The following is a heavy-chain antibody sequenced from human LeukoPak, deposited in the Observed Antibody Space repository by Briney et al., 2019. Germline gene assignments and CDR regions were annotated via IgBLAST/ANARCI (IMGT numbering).Heavy chain of an antibody. V-gene: IGHV5-51*01. CDR2: IYPGDSDT. D-gene: IGHD2-2*01. CDR3: ARHSLYCSSTSCHHFDY. Sequence: GESLKISCKGSGYSFTSYWIGWVRQMPGKGLEWMGIIYPGDSDTRYSPSFQGQVTISADKSISTAYLQWSSLKASDTAMYYCARHSLYCSSTSCHHFDYWGQGTLVTVSS. J-gene: IGHJ4*02. CDR1: GYSFTSYW.